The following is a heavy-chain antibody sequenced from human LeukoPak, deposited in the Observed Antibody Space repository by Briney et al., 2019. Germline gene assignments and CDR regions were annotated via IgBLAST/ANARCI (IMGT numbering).Heavy chain of an antibody. D-gene: IGHD3-10*01. CDR2: INSDASST. CDR3: SRRGQQPRGVRVFDP. J-gene: IGHJ5*02. Sequence: QSGGSLRLSCAASGFTLNSYWMHWVRHAPGKGLVWVSRINSDASSTTYADSVKGRFTISRANAKNTLFLQMNSLRAEDDAAEYCSRRGQQPRGVRVFDPWGQGTLVTVSS. CDR1: GFTLNSYW. V-gene: IGHV3-74*01.